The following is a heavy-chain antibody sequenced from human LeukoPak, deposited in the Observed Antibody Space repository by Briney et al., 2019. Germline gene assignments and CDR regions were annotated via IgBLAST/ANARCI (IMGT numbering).Heavy chain of an antibody. D-gene: IGHD3/OR15-3a*01. CDR2: MNPNSGNT. Sequence: GASVKVSCKASGYTFTSYDINWVRQATGQGLEWMGWMNPNSGNTGYAQKFQGRVTMTRDTSTSTVYMELSSLRSEDTAVYYCARDQRSHLGCFRLVIISDGMDVWGQGTTVTVSS. CDR1: GYTFTSYD. V-gene: IGHV1-8*01. J-gene: IGHJ6*02. CDR3: ARDQRSHLGCFRLVIISDGMDV.